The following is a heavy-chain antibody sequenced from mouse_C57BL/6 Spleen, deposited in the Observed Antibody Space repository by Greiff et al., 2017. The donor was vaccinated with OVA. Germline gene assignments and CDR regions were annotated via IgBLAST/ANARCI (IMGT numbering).Heavy chain of an antibody. CDR3: AKDYYSSRHWYFDV. Sequence: QVQLQQSGAELVRPGTSVKVYCKASGYAFTNYLIEWVKQRPGQGLEWIGVITPGSGGTNYNEKFKGRATLTAAKSSSTAYMQLSSLTSEDSAVYFCAKDYYSSRHWYFDVWGTGTTVTVSS. V-gene: IGHV1-54*01. CDR1: GYAFTNYL. D-gene: IGHD1-1*01. J-gene: IGHJ1*03. CDR2: ITPGSGGT.